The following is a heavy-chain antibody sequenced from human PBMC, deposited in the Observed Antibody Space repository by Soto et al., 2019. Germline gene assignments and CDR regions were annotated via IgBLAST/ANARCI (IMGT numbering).Heavy chain of an antibody. CDR3: SRFIMVGGWFDPNYYHGMDV. V-gene: IGHV1-18*01. D-gene: IGHD6-19*01. J-gene: IGHJ6*02. Sequence: QVQLVQSGAEVKKPGASVTVSCKTSGYTFSNYGINWVRQAPGQGLERMGWISGYNGNTNYAQTVQGRVTMTTDTSTGTVYMELRSLKSGDTAIYYCSRFIMVGGWFDPNYYHGMDVWGQGTTVTVSS. CDR1: GYTFSNYG. CDR2: ISGYNGNT.